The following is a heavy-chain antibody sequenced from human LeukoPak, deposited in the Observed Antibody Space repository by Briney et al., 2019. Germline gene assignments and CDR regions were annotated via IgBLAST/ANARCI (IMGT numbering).Heavy chain of an antibody. CDR2: IYYSGST. Sequence: SETLSLTCTLSGGSISSYYWSWIRQPPGKGLEWIGFIYYSGSTNYNPSLKSRVTISVDTSKNQFSLKLSSVTAADTAVYYCASARDFGWEGIWNWGQGTLVTVSS. CDR3: ASARDFGWEGIWN. J-gene: IGHJ4*02. CDR1: GGSISSYY. V-gene: IGHV4-59*01. D-gene: IGHD6-19*01.